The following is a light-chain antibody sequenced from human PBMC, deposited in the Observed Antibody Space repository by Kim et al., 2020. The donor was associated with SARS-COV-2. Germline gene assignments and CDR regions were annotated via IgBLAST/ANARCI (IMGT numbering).Light chain of an antibody. CDR3: SSYAGSNNLV. CDR1: SSDVGGYNY. J-gene: IGLJ2*01. V-gene: IGLV2-8*01. CDR2: EVN. Sequence: GQSVTISCTGTSSDVGGYNYVSWYQQHPGKAPKLMIYEVNKRPSGVPDRFSGYKSGNTASLTVSGLQAEDEADYYCSSYAGSNNLVFGGGTQLTVL.